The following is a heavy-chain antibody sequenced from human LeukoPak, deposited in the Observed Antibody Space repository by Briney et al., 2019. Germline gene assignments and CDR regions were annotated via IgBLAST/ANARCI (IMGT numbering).Heavy chain of an antibody. V-gene: IGHV3-21*01. CDR2: ISSSSSYI. D-gene: IGHD2-2*01. J-gene: IGHJ4*02. CDR3: ARDKIQEYQLLSPFDY. CDR1: GFSFSNYG. Sequence: GRSLRLSCAASGFSFSNYGMHWVRQAPGKGLEWVSSISSSSSYIYYADSVKGRFTISRDNAKNSLYLQMNSLRAEDTAVYYCARDKIQEYQLLSPFDYWGQGTLVTVSS.